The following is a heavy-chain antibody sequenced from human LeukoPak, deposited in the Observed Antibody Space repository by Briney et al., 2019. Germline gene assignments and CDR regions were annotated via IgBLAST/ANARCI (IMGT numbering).Heavy chain of an antibody. V-gene: IGHV3-23*01. J-gene: IGHJ4*02. CDR3: AKDETMVRGGSRPF. CDR1: GFTFSSYA. D-gene: IGHD3-10*01. CDR2: ISGSGGST. Sequence: GGSLGLSCAASGFTFSSYAMSWVRQAPGKGLEWVSGISGSGGSTYYADSVKGRFTISRDNPKNTLYLQMYSLTAEDTAVYYCAKDETMVRGGSRPFWGQGTLVTVSS.